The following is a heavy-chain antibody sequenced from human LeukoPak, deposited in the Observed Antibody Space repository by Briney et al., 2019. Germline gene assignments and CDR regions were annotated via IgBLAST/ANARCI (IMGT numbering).Heavy chain of an antibody. CDR2: IKQDGSEK. CDR3: ARGIVYYYGSGSPPNWFDP. CDR1: GFPFSSYR. V-gene: IGHV3-7*04. D-gene: IGHD3-10*01. J-gene: IGHJ5*02. Sequence: PGGPLTLFCAASGFPFSSYRMSWVRQAPGKGLEWVANIKQDGSEKYYVDSVKGRFTISRDNANNSLYLQMNSLRAEDTAVYYCARGIVYYYGSGSPPNWFDPWGQGTLFTVSS.